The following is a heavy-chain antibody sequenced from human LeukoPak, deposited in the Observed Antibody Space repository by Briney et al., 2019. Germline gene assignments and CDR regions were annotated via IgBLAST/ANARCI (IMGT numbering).Heavy chain of an antibody. CDR3: AKDRTYYDILTGYRTSGMDV. V-gene: IGHV3-9*01. Sequence: PGRSLRLSCAASGFTFDDYAMHWVRQAPGKGLEWVSGISWNSGSMGYADSVKGRFTISRDNAKNSLYLQMNSLRAEDTALYYCAKDRTYYDILTGYRTSGMDVWGQGTTVTVSS. J-gene: IGHJ6*02. CDR1: GFTFDDYA. CDR2: ISWNSGSM. D-gene: IGHD3-9*01.